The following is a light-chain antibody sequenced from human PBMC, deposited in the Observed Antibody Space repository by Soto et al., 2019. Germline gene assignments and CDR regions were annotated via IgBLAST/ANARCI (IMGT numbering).Light chain of an antibody. V-gene: IGKV3D-15*01. CDR3: QQYHNWPPIP. J-gene: IGKJ5*01. Sequence: EIVMTPSPVTLSVSPGERATLSCRASQFVSSNLAWYQQKPGQAPRLLIYGASTRATGIPARFSGSGSGTEFTLTISNLQSEDFAVYFCQQYHNWPPIPFGQGTRLEIK. CDR1: QFVSSN. CDR2: GAS.